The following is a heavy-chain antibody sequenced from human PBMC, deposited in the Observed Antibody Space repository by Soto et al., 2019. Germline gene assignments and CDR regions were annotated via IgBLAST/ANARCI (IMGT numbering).Heavy chain of an antibody. D-gene: IGHD5-18*01. V-gene: IGHV1-69*13. Sequence: SVKVSCKASGGTFSSYAISWVRQAPGQGLEWMGGIIPIFGTANYAQKFQGRVTITADESTSTAYMELGSLRSEDTAVYYCAREDTAMASYYFDYWGQGTLVTVSS. CDR1: GGTFSSYA. CDR3: AREDTAMASYYFDY. J-gene: IGHJ4*02. CDR2: IIPIFGTA.